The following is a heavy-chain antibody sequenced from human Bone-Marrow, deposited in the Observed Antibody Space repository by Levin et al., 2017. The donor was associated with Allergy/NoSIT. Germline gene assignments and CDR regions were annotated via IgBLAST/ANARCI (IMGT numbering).Heavy chain of an antibody. CDR2: INPNSGGT. V-gene: IGHV1-2*02. CDR3: ARQAVSSGWYNY. CDR1: GYTFTGYY. J-gene: IGHJ4*02. Sequence: ASVKVSCKASGYTFTGYYMHWVRQAPGQGLEWMGWINPNSGGTNYAQKFQGRVTMTRDTSISTAYMELSRLRSDDTAVYYCARQAVSSGWYNYWGQGTLVTVSS. D-gene: IGHD6-19*01.